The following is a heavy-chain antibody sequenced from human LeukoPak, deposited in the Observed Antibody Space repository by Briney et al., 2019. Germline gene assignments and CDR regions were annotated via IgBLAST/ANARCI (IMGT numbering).Heavy chain of an antibody. CDR2: ISYDGSNK. CDR1: GFTFSSYG. D-gene: IGHD4-11*01. V-gene: IGHV3-30*18. CDR3: AKGPLVTEEYYYYYGMDV. J-gene: IGHJ6*02. Sequence: GRSLRLSCAASGFTFSSYGMHWVRQAPGKGLEWVAVISYDGSNKYYADSVKGRFTISRDNSKNTLYLQMNSLRAEDTAVHYCAKGPLVTEEYYYYYGMDVWGQGTTVTVSS.